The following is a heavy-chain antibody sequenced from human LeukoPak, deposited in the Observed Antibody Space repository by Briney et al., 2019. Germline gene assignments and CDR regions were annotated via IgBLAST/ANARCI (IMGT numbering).Heavy chain of an antibody. CDR3: ARGSGWYYLDY. J-gene: IGHJ4*02. Sequence: SETLSLTCAVYGGSFSGYYWSWIRQPPGKGLEWIGEINHSGSTNYNPSLKSRVTISLDTSKNQFSLKLSSVTAADTAVYYCARGSGWYYLDYWGQGTLVTVSS. CDR1: GGSFSGYY. D-gene: IGHD6-19*01. V-gene: IGHV4-34*01. CDR2: INHSGST.